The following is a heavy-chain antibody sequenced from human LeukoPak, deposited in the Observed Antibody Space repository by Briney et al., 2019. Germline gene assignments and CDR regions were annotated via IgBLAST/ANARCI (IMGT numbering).Heavy chain of an antibody. CDR3: ARGDGPGYGSSWYENWFDP. CDR1: GGSISSGGYY. Sequence: PSQTLSLTCTVSGGSISSGGYYWSWIRQHPGKGLEWIGYIYYSGSTYYNPSLKSRVTISVDTSKNQFSLKLSSVTAADTAVYYCARGDGPGYGSSWYENWFDPWGQGTLVTVSS. D-gene: IGHD6-13*01. V-gene: IGHV4-31*03. CDR2: IYYSGST. J-gene: IGHJ5*02.